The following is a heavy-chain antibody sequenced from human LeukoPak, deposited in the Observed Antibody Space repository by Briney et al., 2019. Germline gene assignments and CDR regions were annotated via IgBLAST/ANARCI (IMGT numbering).Heavy chain of an antibody. Sequence: ASVKVSCKASGYTFTGYYMHWVRQAPGQGLEWMGWINPNSGGTNYAQKFQGRVTMTRDTSISTAYMELSRLRSGDTAVYYCARDRAYYYDGSDYWGQGTLVTVSS. CDR2: INPNSGGT. CDR1: GYTFTGYY. J-gene: IGHJ4*02. CDR3: ARDRAYYYDGSDY. D-gene: IGHD3-22*01. V-gene: IGHV1-2*02.